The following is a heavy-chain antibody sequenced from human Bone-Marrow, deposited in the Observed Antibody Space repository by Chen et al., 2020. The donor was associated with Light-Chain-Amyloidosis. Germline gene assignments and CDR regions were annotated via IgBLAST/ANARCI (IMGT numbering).Heavy chain of an antibody. CDR3: ARGGSYYYFDY. Sequence: QVQLVESGGDVVQPGRSLRLSCAASGFTFTQSLIHWVRQAPGRGLQWVAIIWYDGSNKYYADSVKGRFTISRDNGKNSLYLQMNNLRAEDTAVYYCARGGSYYYFDYWGQGILVTVSS. CDR1: GFTFTQSL. J-gene: IGHJ4*02. D-gene: IGHD1-26*01. V-gene: IGHV3-33*03. CDR2: IWYDGSNK.